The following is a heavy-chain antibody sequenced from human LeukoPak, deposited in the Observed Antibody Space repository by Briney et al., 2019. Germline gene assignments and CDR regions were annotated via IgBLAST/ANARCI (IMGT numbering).Heavy chain of an antibody. D-gene: IGHD3-10*01. CDR1: GASISNNKYF. CDR2: VYYIGTT. J-gene: IGHJ5*02. CDR3: ARLSDRNPQHWFDP. Sequence: SETLSLTCAVSGASISNNKYFWAWIRQPPGKGLEWIGTVYYIGTTFYNPSLKSRLTLSVDTSKNQFSLKLGSVTAADTSVYYCARLSDRNPQHWFDPWGQGILVTVSS. V-gene: IGHV4-39*01.